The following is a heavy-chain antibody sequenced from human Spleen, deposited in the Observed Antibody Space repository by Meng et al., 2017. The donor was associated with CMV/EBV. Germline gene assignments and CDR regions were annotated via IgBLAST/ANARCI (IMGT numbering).Heavy chain of an antibody. CDR2: VYRDGSTT. CDR3: TRAFDFWSGPRAFDI. CDR1: GFTFSSYA. V-gene: IGHV3-23*03. J-gene: IGHJ3*02. Sequence: GESLKISCAASGFTFSSYAMSWVRQAPGKGLEWVSIVYRDGSTTYNVDSVKGRFTISRDNSKNTLYLQMNSLRAEDTAMYYCTRAFDFWSGPRAFDIWGQGTMVTVSS. D-gene: IGHD3-3*01.